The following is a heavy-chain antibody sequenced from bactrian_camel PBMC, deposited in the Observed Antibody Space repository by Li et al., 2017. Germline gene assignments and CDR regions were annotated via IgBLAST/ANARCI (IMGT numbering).Heavy chain of an antibody. V-gene: IGHV3S55*01. J-gene: IGHJ4*01. Sequence: CTAVGLTFEGGNQGWYRETPGNEFELVSSIAPDGSRWYADSVQGRFTISRNVLPERLSLQMTRLKAEDTAMYYCAAGPDVGREKRLTADQVLSIRRNNFWGQGTQVTVS. CDR1: GLTFEGGN. CDR3: AAGPDVGREKRLTADQVLSIRRNNF. D-gene: IGHD3*01. CDR2: IAPDGSR.